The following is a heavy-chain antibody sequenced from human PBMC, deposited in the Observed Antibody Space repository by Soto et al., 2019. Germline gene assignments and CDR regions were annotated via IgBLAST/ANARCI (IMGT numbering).Heavy chain of an antibody. J-gene: IGHJ4*02. Sequence: QVQLVQSGAEVKEPGASVKVSCKASGYTFTSHTIHWARQAPGQGLEWMGWIIVSHGRPRIAPHFQGRVTSTTDTSATTAYMELNSLTSEDTAVYFCAREPEDGVPGECWGQGTPVVVSS. CDR3: AREPEDGVPGEC. V-gene: IGHV1-3*01. D-gene: IGHD3-3*01. CDR1: GYTFTSHT. CDR2: IIVSHGRP.